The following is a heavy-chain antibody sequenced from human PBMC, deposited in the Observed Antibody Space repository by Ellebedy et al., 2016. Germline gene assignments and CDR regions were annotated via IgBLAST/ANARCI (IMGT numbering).Heavy chain of an antibody. D-gene: IGHD5-12*01. V-gene: IGHV1-2*02. CDR1: GYTFTGYY. J-gene: IGHJ4*02. Sequence: ASVKVSCXASGYTFTGYYMHWVRQAPGQGLEWMGWINPNSGGTNYAQKFQGRVTMTRDTSTSTVYMELSSLRSEDTAVYYCARVSLGGYPDYWGQGTLVTVSS. CDR3: ARVSLGGYPDY. CDR2: INPNSGGT.